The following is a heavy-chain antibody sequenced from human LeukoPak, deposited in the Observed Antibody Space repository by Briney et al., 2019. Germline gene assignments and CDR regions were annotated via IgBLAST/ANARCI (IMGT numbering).Heavy chain of an antibody. V-gene: IGHV1-2*02. Sequence: ASVKVSCKASGYTFTGYYMRWVRQAPGQGLEWMGWINPNSGGTNYAQKFQGRVAMTRDTSISTAYMELSRLRSDDTAVYYCARAGYDFWSVYRPDNWFDPWGQGTLVTVSS. CDR3: ARAGYDFWSVYRPDNWFDP. CDR1: GYTFTGYY. CDR2: INPNSGGT. D-gene: IGHD3-3*01. J-gene: IGHJ5*02.